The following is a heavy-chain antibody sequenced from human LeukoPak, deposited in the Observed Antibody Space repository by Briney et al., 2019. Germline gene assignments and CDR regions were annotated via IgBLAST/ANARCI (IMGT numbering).Heavy chain of an antibody. J-gene: IGHJ4*02. CDR2: IRYDGSNK. D-gene: IGHD6-13*01. V-gene: IGHV3-30*02. CDR1: GFTFSSYG. CDR3: AKHSGYSSSSTVYYFDY. Sequence: PGGSLRLSCAASGFTFSSYGMHWVRQAPGKGLEWVAFIRYDGSNKYYADSVKGRFTISRDNSKNTLYLQMNSLRAEDTAVYYCAKHSGYSSSSTVYYFDYWGQGTLVTVSS.